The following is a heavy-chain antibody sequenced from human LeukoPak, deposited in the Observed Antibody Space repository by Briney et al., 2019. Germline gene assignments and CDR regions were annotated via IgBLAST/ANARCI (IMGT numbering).Heavy chain of an antibody. J-gene: IGHJ4*02. CDR1: GLTFSSYG. V-gene: IGHV3-30*02. CDR2: IRDDGKNK. Sequence: GGSLRLSCAASGLTFSSYGMHWVRQAPGKGLEWVAFIRDDGKNKYYADSVKGRFTISRDNSKNTLYLQMNSLRPEDTAVYYCAKGGKYDILTGYPRSRLLGDYWGQGTLVTVSS. D-gene: IGHD3-9*01. CDR3: AKGGKYDILTGYPRSRLLGDY.